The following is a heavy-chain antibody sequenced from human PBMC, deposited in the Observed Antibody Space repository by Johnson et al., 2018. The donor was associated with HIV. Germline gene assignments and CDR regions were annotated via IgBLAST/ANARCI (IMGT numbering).Heavy chain of an antibody. CDR2: ISYDGSNK. Sequence: QVQLVESGGGVVQPGRSVRLSCAASGFTFSSYAMHWVRQAPGKGLEWVAVISYDGSNKYYADSVKGRFIISIDNSKNTLLLQMNSLRAEDTAVYYCAKCIWGSSLIEAFDIWGQGTRVTVSS. CDR1: GFTFSSYA. V-gene: IGHV3-30*18. CDR3: AKCIWGSSLIEAFDI. J-gene: IGHJ3*02. D-gene: IGHD6-13*01.